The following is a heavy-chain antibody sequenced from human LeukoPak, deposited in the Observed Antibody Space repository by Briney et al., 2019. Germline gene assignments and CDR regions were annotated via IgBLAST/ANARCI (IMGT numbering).Heavy chain of an antibody. CDR3: AREYDIVATRSFDY. J-gene: IGHJ4*02. CDR1: GGSISSYY. D-gene: IGHD5-12*01. CDR2: IYYSGST. V-gene: IGHV4-59*01. Sequence: SETLSLTCTVSGGSISSYYWSWIRQPPGKGLEWIGYIYYSGSTNYNPSLKSRVTISVDTSKNQFSLKLSSVTVADTAVYYCAREYDIVATRSFDYWGQGTLVTVSS.